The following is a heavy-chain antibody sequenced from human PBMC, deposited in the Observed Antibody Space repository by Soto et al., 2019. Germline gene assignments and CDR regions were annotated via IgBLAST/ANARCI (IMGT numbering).Heavy chain of an antibody. Sequence: ASVKVSCKASGYTFTSYAMHWVRQAPGQRLEWMGWINAGNGNTKYSQKFQGRVTITRDTSASTAYMELSSLRSEDTAVYYCARVVSGYYYYHGMDVWGQGTTVTVSS. V-gene: IGHV1-3*01. CDR2: INAGNGNT. CDR3: ARVVSGYYYYHGMDV. J-gene: IGHJ6*02. CDR1: GYTFTSYA. D-gene: IGHD1-26*01.